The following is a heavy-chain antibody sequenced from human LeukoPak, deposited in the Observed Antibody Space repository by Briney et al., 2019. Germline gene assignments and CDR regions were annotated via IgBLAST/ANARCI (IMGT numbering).Heavy chain of an antibody. Sequence: GGSLRVSCAASGFTVSSNYMSWVRQAPGKGLEWVSVIFSGGTTYYADSVRGRFTISRHNSEDTLYLQMNSLRGEDAAVYYCARGVLGYSYGFDCWGQGTLVTVSS. J-gene: IGHJ4*02. CDR3: ARGVLGYSYGFDC. V-gene: IGHV3-53*04. CDR1: GFTVSSNY. D-gene: IGHD5-18*01. CDR2: IFSGGTT.